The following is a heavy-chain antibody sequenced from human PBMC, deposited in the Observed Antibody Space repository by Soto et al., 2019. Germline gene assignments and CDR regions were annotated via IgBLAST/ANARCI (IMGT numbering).Heavy chain of an antibody. Sequence: SETLSLTCGVSGASVTSGGYFWTWIRQPPGKGLEWIGYIYYSGSTYYTPSLKSRVTISVDTSKNQFSLKLSSVTAADTAVYYCASRKSSPYFDYWGQGTLVTVSS. CDR3: ASRKSSPYFDY. J-gene: IGHJ4*02. CDR1: GASVTSGGYF. D-gene: IGHD3-10*01. CDR2: IYYSGST. V-gene: IGHV4-30-4*01.